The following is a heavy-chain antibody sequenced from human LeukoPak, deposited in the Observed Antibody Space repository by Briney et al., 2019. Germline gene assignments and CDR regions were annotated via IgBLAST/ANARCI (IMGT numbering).Heavy chain of an antibody. CDR2: ISSSSSYI. CDR1: GFTFSTYS. D-gene: IGHD5-12*01. CDR3: ARERGYDDDYYYYTMDV. V-gene: IGHV3-21*01. J-gene: IGHJ6*03. Sequence: PGGSLRLSCAASGFTFSTYSLNWVRQAPGKGLEWVSFISSSSSYIHYADSVRGRFTVPRDNAKNSLYLQMNSLRAEDTAVYYCARERGYDDDYYYYTMDVWGKGTTVTVSS.